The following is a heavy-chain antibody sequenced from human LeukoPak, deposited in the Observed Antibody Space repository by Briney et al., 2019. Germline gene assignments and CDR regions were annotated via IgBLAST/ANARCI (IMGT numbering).Heavy chain of an antibody. CDR1: GFTFSTYG. V-gene: IGHV3-23*01. CDR3: ARSSAWQNFDY. CDR2: ISGSGDRT. J-gene: IGHJ4*02. Sequence: PGGSLRLSCAASGFTFSTYGMGWARQAPGKGLEWVSSISGSGDRTFYADSVKGRFTVSRDNSKNTLYLQMNSLRAEDTAVYYCARSSAWQNFDYWGQGTLVTVSS.